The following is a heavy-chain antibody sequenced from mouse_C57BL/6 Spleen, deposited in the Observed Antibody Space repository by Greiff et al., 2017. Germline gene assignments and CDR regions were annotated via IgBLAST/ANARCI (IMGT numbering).Heavy chain of an antibody. D-gene: IGHD1-1*01. CDR3: TSPRGSWYFGV. Sequence: QDQLQQSGAELVRPGASVTLSCKAPGYTFSAYELHGVKQTPVHGLEWIGAIDPETGGTAYNQKFMGKAILTADKSSSTAYMELRSLTSEDSAVYYCTSPRGSWYFGVWGTGTRVTVSS. CDR1: GYTFSAYE. V-gene: IGHV1-15*01. J-gene: IGHJ1*03. CDR2: IDPETGGT.